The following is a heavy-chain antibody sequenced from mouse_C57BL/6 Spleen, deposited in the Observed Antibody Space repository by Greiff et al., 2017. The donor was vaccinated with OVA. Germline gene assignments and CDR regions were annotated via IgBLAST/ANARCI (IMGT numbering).Heavy chain of an antibody. D-gene: IGHD1-1*01. CDR1: GYAFSSSW. CDR3: ARDDYGSSYRYFDV. V-gene: IGHV1-82*01. CDR2: IYPGDGDT. Sequence: QVQLKQSGPELVKPGASVKISCKASGYAFSSSWMNWVKQRPGKGLEWIGRIYPGDGDTNYNGKFKGKATLTADKSSSTAYMLRSSLTSEDSAVYFCARDDYGSSYRYFDVWGTGTTVTVSS. J-gene: IGHJ1*03.